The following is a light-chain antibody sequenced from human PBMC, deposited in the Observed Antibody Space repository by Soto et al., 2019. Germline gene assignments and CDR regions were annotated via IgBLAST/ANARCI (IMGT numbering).Light chain of an antibody. V-gene: IGLV4-69*01. CDR1: SEHSSYA. CDR2: LNSDGSH. J-gene: IGLJ2*01. CDR3: QTWGTGIHVI. Sequence: QLVLTQSPSASASLGASVKLTCTLSSEHSSYAIAWHQQQPEKGPRYLMKLNSDGSHSKGDGIPDRFSGSSSGAERYLTXXSLQSEDEADYYCQTWGTGIHVIFGGGTKLTVL.